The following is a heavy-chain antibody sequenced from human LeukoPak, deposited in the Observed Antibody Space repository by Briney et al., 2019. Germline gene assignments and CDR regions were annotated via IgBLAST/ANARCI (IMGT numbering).Heavy chain of an antibody. CDR3: ARRGRGSGWSRGYYMDV. CDR2: INHSGST. D-gene: IGHD6-19*01. J-gene: IGHJ6*03. V-gene: IGHV4-38-2*02. Sequence: PSETLSLTCTVSGYSISSGYYWSWIRQPPGKGLEWIGEINHSGSTNYNPSLKSRVTISVDTSKNQFSLKLSSVTAADTAVYYCARRGRGSGWSRGYYMDVWGKGTTVTISS. CDR1: GYSISSGYY.